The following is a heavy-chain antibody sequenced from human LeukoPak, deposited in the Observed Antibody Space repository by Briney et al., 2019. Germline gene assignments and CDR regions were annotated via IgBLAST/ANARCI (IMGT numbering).Heavy chain of an antibody. D-gene: IGHD3-3*01. CDR3: AKDLRATYYDFWSGYYPDYYFDY. J-gene: IGHJ4*02. CDR2: ISNDGSRK. CDR1: GFTFSRHG. V-gene: IGHV3-30*18. Sequence: GRSLRLSCAPSGFTFSRHGMHWVRQAPGKGLEWVAIISNDGSRKYYAHSVEGRFTISRDNSKNTLYLQMDSLRAEDTAVYYCAKDLRATYYDFWSGYYPDYYFDYWGQGTLVTVSS.